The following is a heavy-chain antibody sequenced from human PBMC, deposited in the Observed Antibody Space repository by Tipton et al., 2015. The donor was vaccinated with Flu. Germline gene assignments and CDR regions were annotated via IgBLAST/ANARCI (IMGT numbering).Heavy chain of an antibody. Sequence: TLSLTCTVSGGSISSYYWSWIRQPAGEGLEWIGRIYTSGSTNYNPSLKRRVTMSVDTSKNQFSLKLSSVTAADTAVYYCARDRGDGYNLISGYSGTENWFDPWGQGTLVTVSS. CDR2: IYTSGST. J-gene: IGHJ5*02. CDR1: GGSISSYY. V-gene: IGHV4-4*07. CDR3: ARDRGDGYNLISGYSGTENWFDP. D-gene: IGHD5-24*01.